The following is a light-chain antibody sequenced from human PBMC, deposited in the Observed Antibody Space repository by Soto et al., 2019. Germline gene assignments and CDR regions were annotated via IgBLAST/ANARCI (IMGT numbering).Light chain of an antibody. J-gene: IGLJ1*01. CDR1: SSNIGAGYD. Sequence: QSVLTQPPSVSGSPGQSVTISCTWISSNIGAGYDVHWYQQLPGTAPKLLIYDNSNRPSGVPDRFSGSKSGTSSSLAITGLQADDEADYYCQSYDSSLSAYVFGTGTKVTVL. V-gene: IGLV1-40*01. CDR2: DNS. CDR3: QSYDSSLSAYV.